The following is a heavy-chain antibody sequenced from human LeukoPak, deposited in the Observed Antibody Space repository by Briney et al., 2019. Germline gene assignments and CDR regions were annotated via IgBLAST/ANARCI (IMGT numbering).Heavy chain of an antibody. J-gene: IGHJ6*02. CDR1: GYTFTSYD. V-gene: IGHV1-8*01. CDR2: MNPNSGNT. Sequence: VASVKVSCKASGYTFTSYDINWVRQATGQGLEWMGWMNPNSGNTGYAQKFQGRVTMTRNTSISTAYMELSSLRSEDTAVYYCAREEQQLVLSDYYYGMDVWGQGTTVTVSS. CDR3: AREEQQLVLSDYYYGMDV. D-gene: IGHD6-13*01.